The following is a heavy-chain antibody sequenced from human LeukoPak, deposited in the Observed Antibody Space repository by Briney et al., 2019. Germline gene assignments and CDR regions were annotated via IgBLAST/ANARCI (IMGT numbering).Heavy chain of an antibody. CDR3: AKESRSSGWYGEASGY. CDR1: GFTFSSYS. D-gene: IGHD6-19*01. J-gene: IGHJ4*02. V-gene: IGHV3-7*03. CDR2: IKEDGSDK. Sequence: SGGSLRLSCAASGFTFSSYSMNWVRQAPGKGLEWVANIKEDGSDKYYGDSVKGRFTISRDNAKNSLYLQMNSLRAEDTAVYYCAKESRSSGWYGEASGYWGQGTLVTVSS.